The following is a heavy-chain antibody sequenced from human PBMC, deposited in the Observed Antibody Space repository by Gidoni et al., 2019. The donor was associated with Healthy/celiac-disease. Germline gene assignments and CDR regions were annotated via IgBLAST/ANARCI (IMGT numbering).Heavy chain of an antibody. D-gene: IGHD3-10*01. CDR2: IHSSGST. CDR1: GGSISSSSYY. Sequence: QLQLQESGPGLVKPSETLSLTCTVAGGSISSSSYYWGWIRQPPGKGREWIGSIHSSGSTYYNPSLKSRVTISVDTSKNQFSLKLSSVTAADTAVYYCARDRGQLIPHPDICGQGTMVTVSS. V-gene: IGHV4-39*07. CDR3: ARDRGQLIPHPDI. J-gene: IGHJ3*02.